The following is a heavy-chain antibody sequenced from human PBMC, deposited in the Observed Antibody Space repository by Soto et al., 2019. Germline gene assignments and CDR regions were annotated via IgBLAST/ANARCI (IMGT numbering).Heavy chain of an antibody. CDR3: ARGSPYSSGWPFDY. V-gene: IGHV4-4*07. CDR2: IYTSGST. D-gene: IGHD6-19*01. Sequence: SETLSLTCTVSGGSISSYCWSWIRQPAGKGLEWIGRIYTSGSTNYNPSLKSRVTMSVDTSKNQFSLKLSSVTAADTAVYYCARGSPYSSGWPFDYWGQGTLVTVSS. CDR1: GGSISSYC. J-gene: IGHJ4*02.